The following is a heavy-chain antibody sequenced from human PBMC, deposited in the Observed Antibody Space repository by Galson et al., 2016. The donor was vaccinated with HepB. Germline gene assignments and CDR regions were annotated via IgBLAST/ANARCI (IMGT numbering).Heavy chain of an antibody. CDR3: AKCRSSDSTSCPNY. V-gene: IGHV3-23*01. Sequence: SLRLSCAASGFTFSSYAMTWVRQAPGKGLEWVSDISDNTAGTKYADSAKGRFTISRDNSKNTLYLQMNSLRAEDTALYFCAKCRSSDSTSCPNYWGQGTLVTVSS. J-gene: IGHJ4*02. D-gene: IGHD2-2*01. CDR1: GFTFSSYA. CDR2: ISDNTAGT.